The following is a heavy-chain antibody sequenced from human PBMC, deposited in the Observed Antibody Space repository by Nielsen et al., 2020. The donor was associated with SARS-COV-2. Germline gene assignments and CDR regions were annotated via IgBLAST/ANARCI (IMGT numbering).Heavy chain of an antibody. Sequence: SVKVSCKVSGGTFSRYPISWVRQAPGQGLEWMGRVVPLTDVTEFAQKFQDRVTITADISTSTAYLELRSLESEDTAVYYCARAICSGGSCYYRTRGVNWFDPWGQGTLVTVSS. CDR1: GGTFSRYP. J-gene: IGHJ5*02. CDR2: VVPLTDVT. V-gene: IGHV1-69*10. CDR3: ARAICSGGSCYYRTRGVNWFDP. D-gene: IGHD2-15*01.